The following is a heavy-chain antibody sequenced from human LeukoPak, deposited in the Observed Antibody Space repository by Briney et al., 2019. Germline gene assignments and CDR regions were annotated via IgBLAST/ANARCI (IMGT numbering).Heavy chain of an antibody. Sequence: GRSLRLSCAASGFTFSSYAMHWVRQAPGQGPEWVAVISYDGSNKYYEDSVKGRFTISRDNAKNSLYLQMSSLRAEDTAVYYCARGGYSRWDSWGQGTLVTVSS. V-gene: IGHV3-30-3*01. CDR1: GFTFSSYA. J-gene: IGHJ4*02. CDR2: ISYDGSNK. CDR3: ARGGYSRWDS. D-gene: IGHD2-21*01.